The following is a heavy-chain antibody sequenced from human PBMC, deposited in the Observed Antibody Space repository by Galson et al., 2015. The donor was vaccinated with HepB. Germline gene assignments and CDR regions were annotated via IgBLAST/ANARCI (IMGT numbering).Heavy chain of an antibody. J-gene: IGHJ4*02. D-gene: IGHD5-24*01. Sequence: SLRLSCAASGFTFSDHYMDWVRQAPGKGLEWVGRARSKVYTYSVECAASVKGRFTISRDESKSSLYLQMNSLKTEDSAVYYCATGYNGKDYRYWGQGTLVTVSS. CDR1: GFTFSDHY. CDR3: ATGYNGKDYRY. CDR2: ARSKVYTYSV. V-gene: IGHV3-72*01.